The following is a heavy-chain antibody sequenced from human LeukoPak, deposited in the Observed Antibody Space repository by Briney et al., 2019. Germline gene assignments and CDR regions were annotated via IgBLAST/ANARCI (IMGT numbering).Heavy chain of an antibody. CDR3: VVVAATGGFDY. J-gene: IGHJ4*02. CDR1: GGSISSSNW. V-gene: IGHV4-4*02. D-gene: IGHD2-15*01. Sequence: PSETLSLTCAVSGGSISSSNWWSWVRQPPGKGLEWIGEIYHSGSTNYNPSLKSRVTISVDTSKNQFSLKLSSVTAADTAVYYPVVVAATGGFDYWGQGTLVTVSS. CDR2: IYHSGST.